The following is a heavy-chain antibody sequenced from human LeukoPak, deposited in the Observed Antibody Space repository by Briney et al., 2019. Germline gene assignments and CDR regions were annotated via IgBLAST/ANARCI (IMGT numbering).Heavy chain of an antibody. CDR3: ARGVYCSGGSCVFDY. CDR1: GYSFTTYW. Sequence: GESLKISCKGSGYSFTTYWIAWVRQMPGKGLEWMGIIFPRDSDTRYSPSFQGQVTFSADKSISTAYLQWSSLKASDTAMYYCARGVYCSGGSCVFDYWGQGTLVTVSS. CDR2: IFPRDSDT. J-gene: IGHJ4*02. V-gene: IGHV5-51*01. D-gene: IGHD2-15*01.